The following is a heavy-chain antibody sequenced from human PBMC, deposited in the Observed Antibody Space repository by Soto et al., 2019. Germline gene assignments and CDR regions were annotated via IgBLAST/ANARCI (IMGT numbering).Heavy chain of an antibody. CDR1: GFTFSDYY. CDR3: ARDLNLDYGDYQADAFDI. Sequence: QVQLVESGGGLVKPGGSLRLSCTASGFTFSDYYMSWIRQAPGKGLEWVSYISSSGSTIYYADSVKGRFTISRDNAKNSLYLQMNSLRAEDTAVYYCARDLNLDYGDYQADAFDIWGQGTMVTVSS. J-gene: IGHJ3*02. D-gene: IGHD4-17*01. V-gene: IGHV3-11*01. CDR2: ISSSGSTI.